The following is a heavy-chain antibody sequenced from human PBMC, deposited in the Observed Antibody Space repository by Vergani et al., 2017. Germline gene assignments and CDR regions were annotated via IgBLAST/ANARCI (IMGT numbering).Heavy chain of an antibody. Sequence: QLLESGGGLIQPGGSLRLSCAASGFTFNSYAMTLVRQAPGKGLEWVSGINNNGGSTYYADSVKGRFTISRDNSKNTLYLQMTDLRAEDTATYYCAKVCGSTSCPYGGGAFDVWGHGTIVTVSS. CDR2: INNNGGST. D-gene: IGHD2-2*01. CDR3: AKVCGSTSCPYGGGAFDV. CDR1: GFTFNSYA. J-gene: IGHJ3*01. V-gene: IGHV3-23*01.